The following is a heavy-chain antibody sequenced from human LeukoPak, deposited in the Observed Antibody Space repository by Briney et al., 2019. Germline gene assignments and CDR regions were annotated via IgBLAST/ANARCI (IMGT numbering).Heavy chain of an antibody. V-gene: IGHV3-74*01. CDR3: ARGYSSSYRIDY. J-gene: IGHJ4*02. Sequence: PGGSLRLSCAASGFTLSSYWMHWVRRAPGKGLVWVSRINGDGSSTSYADSVKGRFTISRDNAKNTLYLQMNSLRAEDTAVYYCARGYSSSYRIDYWGQGTLVTVSS. D-gene: IGHD6-6*01. CDR2: INGDGSST. CDR1: GFTLSSYW.